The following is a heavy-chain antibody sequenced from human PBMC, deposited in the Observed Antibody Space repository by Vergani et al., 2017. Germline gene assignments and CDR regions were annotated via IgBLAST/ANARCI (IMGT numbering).Heavy chain of an antibody. J-gene: IGHJ6*02. D-gene: IGHD2-15*01. CDR2: IYSSGST. CDR1: GGSISSGSYY. Sequence: QVQLQESGPGLVKSSQTLSLTCTVSGGSISSGSYYWNWIRQPAEKGLEWIGRIYSSGSTNYNPSLESRVTISVDTSKNQFSLRLSSVTAADTAVYYCASWPGYCSGGSCPSYYYYYGMDVWGQGTTVTVSS. V-gene: IGHV4-61*02. CDR3: ASWPGYCSGGSCPSYYYYYGMDV.